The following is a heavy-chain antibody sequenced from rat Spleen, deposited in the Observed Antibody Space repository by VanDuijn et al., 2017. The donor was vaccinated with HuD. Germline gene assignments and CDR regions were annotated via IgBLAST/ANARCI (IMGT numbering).Heavy chain of an antibody. Sequence: EVQLVEPDGDLVQPGRSLKLSCAASGFTSRDYYMAWVRQAPTKGLEWVATISYDGSITYYRDSVKGRFTISRDNAKSTLYLQMDSLRSEDTATYYCARHPRPLDYWGQGVMVTVSS. CDR1: GFTSRDYY. CDR2: ISYDGSIT. D-gene: IGHD3-1*01. CDR3: ARHPRPLDY. V-gene: IGHV5-29*01. J-gene: IGHJ2*01.